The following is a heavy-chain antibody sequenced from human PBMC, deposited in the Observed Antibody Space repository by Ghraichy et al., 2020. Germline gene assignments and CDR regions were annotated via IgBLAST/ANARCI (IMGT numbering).Heavy chain of an antibody. Sequence: GGSLRLSCVASGFTVSSNYMSWVRQAPGKGLEWVSIMYSGGSTYYADSVKGRFTISRHNSKNTLYLQMDSLRAEDTAVYYCARDLPSTGYDYWGQGTLVTVSS. CDR1: GFTVSSNY. J-gene: IGHJ4*02. CDR3: ARDLPSTGYDY. CDR2: MYSGGST. D-gene: IGHD5-12*01. V-gene: IGHV3-53*04.